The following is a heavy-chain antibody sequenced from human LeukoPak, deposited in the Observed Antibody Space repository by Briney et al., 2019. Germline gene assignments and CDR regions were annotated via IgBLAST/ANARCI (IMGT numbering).Heavy chain of an antibody. CDR3: ARRSSWYGSDY. CDR1: GGSFSGYY. D-gene: IGHD6-13*01. Sequence: PSETLSLTRAVSGGSFSGYYWSWIRQPPGKGLEWIGEINHSGSTNYNPSLKSRVTISVDTSKNQFSLKLSSVTAADTAVYYCARRSSWYGSDYWGQGTLVTVSS. J-gene: IGHJ4*02. CDR2: INHSGST. V-gene: IGHV4-34*01.